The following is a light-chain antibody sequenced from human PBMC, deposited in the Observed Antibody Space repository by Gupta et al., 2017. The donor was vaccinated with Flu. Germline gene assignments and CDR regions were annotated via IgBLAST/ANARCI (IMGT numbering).Light chain of an antibody. CDR2: AAS. CDR3: QQSFSPSWT. V-gene: IGKV1-39*01. J-gene: IGKJ1*01. CDR1: QVIDNY. Sequence: PSSLSASEGDGVTISCRASQVIDNYLNWYHQRPGKAPKLLIYAASNLQSGVPSRFSGSGSGTEFTLTINNLQPEDLGSYYCQQSFSPSWTFGQGTKVDIK.